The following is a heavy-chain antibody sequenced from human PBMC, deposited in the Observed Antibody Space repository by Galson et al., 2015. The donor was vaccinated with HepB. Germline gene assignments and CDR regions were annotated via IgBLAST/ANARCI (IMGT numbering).Heavy chain of an antibody. CDR2: IIPILGIA. CDR1: GGTFSSYA. CDR3: AREGQDSSGLPNFDY. D-gene: IGHD6-19*01. Sequence: SVTVSCKASGGTFSSYAISWVRQAPGQGLEWMGRIIPILGIANYAQKFQGRVTITADKSTSTAYMELSSLRSEDTAVYYCAREGQDSSGLPNFDYWGQGTLVTVSS. J-gene: IGHJ4*02. V-gene: IGHV1-69*04.